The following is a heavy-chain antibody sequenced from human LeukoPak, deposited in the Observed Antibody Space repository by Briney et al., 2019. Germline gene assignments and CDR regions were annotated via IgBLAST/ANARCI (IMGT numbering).Heavy chain of an antibody. V-gene: IGHV3-66*01. CDR1: GFTVSSNY. J-gene: IGHJ3*02. CDR3: ATSITGDDAFDI. D-gene: IGHD7-27*01. CDR2: IYSGGST. Sequence: GGSLRLSCAASGFTVSSNYMSWVRQAPGKGLEWVSVIYSGGSTYYADSVKGRFTISRDNSKNTLYLQMNSLGAEDTAVYYCATSITGDDAFDIWGQGTMVTVSS.